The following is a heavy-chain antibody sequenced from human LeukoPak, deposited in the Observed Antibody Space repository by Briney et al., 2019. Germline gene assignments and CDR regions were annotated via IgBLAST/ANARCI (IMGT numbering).Heavy chain of an antibody. CDR1: GYTFTGYY. CDR3: ARARSCTNGVCYLVDY. J-gene: IGHJ4*02. D-gene: IGHD2-8*01. Sequence: ASVKVSCKASGYTFTGYYMHWVRQAPGQGLEWMVWINPNSGGTNYAQKFQGRVTMTRDTSISTAYMELSRLRSDDTAVYYCARARSCTNGVCYLVDYWGQGTLVTVSS. CDR2: INPNSGGT. V-gene: IGHV1-2*02.